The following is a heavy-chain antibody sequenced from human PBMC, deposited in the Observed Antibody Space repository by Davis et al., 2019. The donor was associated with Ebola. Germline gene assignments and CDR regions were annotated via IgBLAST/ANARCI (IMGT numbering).Heavy chain of an antibody. V-gene: IGHV3-15*01. CDR2: IKSKGDGGTI. J-gene: IGHJ4*02. Sequence: GGSLRLSCAASGFTLSNAWMSWVRRAPGKGLEWVGRIKSKGDGGTIDYAAPVKGRFTISRDDSKSTLYLQMNSLETEDTAVYYCIVGQYSYGYFDFWGQGTLVTVSS. CDR3: IVGQYSYGYFDF. CDR1: GFTLSNAW. D-gene: IGHD5-18*01.